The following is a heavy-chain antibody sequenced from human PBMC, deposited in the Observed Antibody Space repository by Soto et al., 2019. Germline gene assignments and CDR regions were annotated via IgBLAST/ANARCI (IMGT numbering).Heavy chain of an antibody. J-gene: IGHJ6*02. Sequence: HGESLKISCKGSGYSFTSYWISWVRQMPGKGLEWMGRIDPSDSYTNYSPSFQGHVTISADKSISTAYLQWSSLKASDTAMYYCARHFEVGYSSSWTLIYDEGYYYYGMDVWGQGTTVTVSS. CDR3: ARHFEVGYSSSWTLIYDEGYYYYGMDV. V-gene: IGHV5-10-1*01. D-gene: IGHD6-13*01. CDR2: IDPSDSYT. CDR1: GYSFTSYW.